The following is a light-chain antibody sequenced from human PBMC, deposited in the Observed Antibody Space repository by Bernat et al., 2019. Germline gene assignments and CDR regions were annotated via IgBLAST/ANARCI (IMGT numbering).Light chain of an antibody. CDR3: RSYAGSKGYV. CDR1: SSDVGAYNY. V-gene: IGLV2-11*01. Sequence: QSALTQPRSVSGSPGQSVTISCTGTSSDVGAYNYVSWSQHHPGKAPKLMIYDVNQRPSGVPDRFSGSKSGNTASRTISGLQAEDEADYYCRSYAGSKGYVFGTGTEVTVL. J-gene: IGLJ1*01. CDR2: DVN.